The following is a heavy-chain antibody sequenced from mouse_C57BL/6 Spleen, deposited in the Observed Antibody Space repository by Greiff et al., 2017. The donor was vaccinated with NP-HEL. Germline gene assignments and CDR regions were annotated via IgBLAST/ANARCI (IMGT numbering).Heavy chain of an antibody. CDR2: INPNNGGT. V-gene: IGHV1-18*01. D-gene: IGHD1-1*01. CDR1: GYTFTDYN. J-gene: IGHJ3*01. Sequence: EVQLQQSGPELVKPGASVKIPCKASGYTFTDYNMDWVKQSHGKSLEWIGDINPNNGGTIYNQKFKGKATLTVDKSSSTAYMELRSLTSEDTAVYYCARIYGSSYGFAYLGQGTLVTVSA. CDR3: ARIYGSSYGFAY.